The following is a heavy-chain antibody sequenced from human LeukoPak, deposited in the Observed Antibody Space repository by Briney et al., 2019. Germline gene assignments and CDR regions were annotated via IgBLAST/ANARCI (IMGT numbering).Heavy chain of an antibody. J-gene: IGHJ4*02. CDR1: GFTFSSYG. CDR2: ISYDGSNK. CDR3: AKAYCGGDCHIDY. Sequence: GGSLGLSCAASGFTFSSYGMHWVRQAPGKGLEWVAVISYDGSNKYYADSVKGRFTISRDNSKNTLYLQMNSLRAEDTAVYYCAKAYCGGDCHIDYWGQGTLVTVSS. V-gene: IGHV3-30*18. D-gene: IGHD2-21*02.